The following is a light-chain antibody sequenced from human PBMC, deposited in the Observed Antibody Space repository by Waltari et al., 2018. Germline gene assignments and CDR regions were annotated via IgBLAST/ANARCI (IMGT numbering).Light chain of an antibody. CDR1: ISNIGNNA. CDR3: AAWDDSVTGVV. J-gene: IGLJ3*02. V-gene: IGLV1-44*01. Sequence: QSVLTQPPSASGTLGQRVTISCSGTISNIGNNAVNWYQQLPQSAPQLLVYYKNQRPSGVPDRFSASKSGTSASLVISGLQSEDEADYYCAAWDDSVTGVVFGGGTKLTVL. CDR2: YKN.